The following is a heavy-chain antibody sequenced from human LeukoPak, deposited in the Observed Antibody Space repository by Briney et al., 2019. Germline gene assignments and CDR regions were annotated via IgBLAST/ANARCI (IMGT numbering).Heavy chain of an antibody. Sequence: GGSLRLSCAASGFTFSDSAMHWVRQASGKGLEWIGRIRSKSNSYATAYAASVNGRFNISRDDSKNTAYLQMNSLKTEDTAVYYCARLYCGGGYCYYFDYWGQGTLVTVSS. V-gene: IGHV3-73*01. CDR3: ARLYCGGGYCYYFDY. CDR2: IRSKSNSYAT. CDR1: GFTFSDSA. D-gene: IGHD2-21*01. J-gene: IGHJ4*02.